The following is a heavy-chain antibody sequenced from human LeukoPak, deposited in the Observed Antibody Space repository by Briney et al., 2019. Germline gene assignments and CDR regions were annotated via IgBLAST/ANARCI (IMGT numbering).Heavy chain of an antibody. CDR3: ARDGQYSSAYDY. Sequence: PGGSLRLSCAASGFIIISYRMSWVRQAPGKGLEWVANIKQDGSEKYYVDSVKGRFTISRDNAKNSLYLQMNSLRAEDTAVYYCARDGQYSSAYDYWGQGTLVTVSS. V-gene: IGHV3-7*01. CDR2: IKQDGSEK. J-gene: IGHJ4*02. D-gene: IGHD6-25*01. CDR1: GFIIISYR.